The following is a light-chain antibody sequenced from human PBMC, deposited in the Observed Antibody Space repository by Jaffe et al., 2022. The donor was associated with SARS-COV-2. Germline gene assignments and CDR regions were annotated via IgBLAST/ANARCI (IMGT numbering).Light chain of an antibody. Sequence: EIVMTQSPATLSVSPGERGTLSCRASQSVSSNLAWYQQKPGQAPRLLIYGASTRATGIPARFSGSGSGTEFTLTISSLQSEDFAVYYCQQYKNWPPVTFGQGTKLEIK. V-gene: IGKV3-15*01. CDR2: GAS. CDR1: QSVSSN. CDR3: QQYKNWPPVT. J-gene: IGKJ2*01.